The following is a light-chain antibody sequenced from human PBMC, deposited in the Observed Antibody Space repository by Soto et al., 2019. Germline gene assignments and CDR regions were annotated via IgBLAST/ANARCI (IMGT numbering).Light chain of an antibody. J-gene: IGKJ4*01. Sequence: EIVVTQSPGTLSVSPGERVTLSCRTSHSIGTSLAWYQQRPAQPPRVLIYGASTRATGIPARFSGSGSGTEFTLTITSLQSEDVAVYYCQQYNNWPPITFGGGTKVEIK. V-gene: IGKV3-15*01. CDR1: HSIGTS. CDR2: GAS. CDR3: QQYNNWPPIT.